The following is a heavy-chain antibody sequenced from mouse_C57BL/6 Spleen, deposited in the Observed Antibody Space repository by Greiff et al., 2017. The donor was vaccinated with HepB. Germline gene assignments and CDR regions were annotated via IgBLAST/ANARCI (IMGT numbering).Heavy chain of an antibody. CDR1: GFTFSSYA. J-gene: IGHJ1*03. CDR2: ISSGGDYI. V-gene: IGHV5-9-1*02. CDR3: TRDRVNGSSPWYFDV. D-gene: IGHD1-1*01. Sequence: EVHLVESGEGLVKPGGSLKLSCAASGFTFSSYAMSWVRQTPEKRLEWVAYISSGGDYIYYADTVKGRFTISRDNARNTLYLQMSSLKSEDTAMYYCTRDRVNGSSPWYFDVWGTGTTVTVSS.